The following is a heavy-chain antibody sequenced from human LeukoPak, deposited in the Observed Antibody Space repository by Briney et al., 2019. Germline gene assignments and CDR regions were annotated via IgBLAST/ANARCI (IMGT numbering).Heavy chain of an antibody. J-gene: IGHJ4*02. CDR3: ARDDYRARLGTNFDY. CDR2: INPSGGTT. D-gene: IGHD3-16*01. Sequence: ASVKVSCKASGYTFIMYYMHWVRQAPGQGLEWMGIINPSGGTTSYAQKFQGRVTMTRDMSTSTVYMELSSLRSEDTAVYYCARDDYRARLGTNFDYWGQGALVTVSS. V-gene: IGHV1-46*01. CDR1: GYTFIMYY.